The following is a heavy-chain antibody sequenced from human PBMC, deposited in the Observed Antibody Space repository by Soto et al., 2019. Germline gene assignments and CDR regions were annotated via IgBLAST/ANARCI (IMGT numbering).Heavy chain of an antibody. V-gene: IGHV4-30-2*01. J-gene: IGHJ4*02. CDR2: IYQSGST. Sequence: PSETLSLTCDVSGGPISRSGYSWSWIRQPPGKGLEWIGYIYQSGSTYYNPSLKSRVSISVDRSENQFFLKLRSLTAADTAVYYCARGYTAMGYFDRWGPGTLVTVSS. CDR1: GGPISRSGYS. CDR3: ARGYTAMGYFDR. D-gene: IGHD5-18*01.